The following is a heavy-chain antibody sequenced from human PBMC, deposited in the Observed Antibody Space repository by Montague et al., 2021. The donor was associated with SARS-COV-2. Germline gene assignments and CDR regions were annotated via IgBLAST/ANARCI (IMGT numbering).Heavy chain of an antibody. D-gene: IGHD5-18*01. CDR2: VDYSGNT. Sequence: SETLSLTCTVTGGPIGGSSDYWGWIRQSPGKGLDWIASVDYSGNTYYSPSLKSRLTISVDTSKNQFSLKLNSVTAADTALYYCARREYSYGWGDWGQGSLVTVSS. J-gene: IGHJ4*02. V-gene: IGHV4-39*01. CDR3: ARREYSYGWGD. CDR1: GGPIGGSSDY.